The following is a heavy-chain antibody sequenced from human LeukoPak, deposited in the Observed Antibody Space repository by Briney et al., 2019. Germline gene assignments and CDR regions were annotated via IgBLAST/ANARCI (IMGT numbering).Heavy chain of an antibody. D-gene: IGHD2-2*01. CDR2: IIPIFGTA. J-gene: IGHJ4*02. CDR3: ARAPDSTMYYFDY. V-gene: IGHV1-69*05. CDR1: GGTFSSYA. Sequence: SVKFSCKASGGTFSSYAISWVRQAPGQGLEWMGGIIPIFGTANYAQKFQGRVTITTDESTSTAYMELSSLRSEDTAVYYCARAPDSTMYYFDYWGQGTLVTVSS.